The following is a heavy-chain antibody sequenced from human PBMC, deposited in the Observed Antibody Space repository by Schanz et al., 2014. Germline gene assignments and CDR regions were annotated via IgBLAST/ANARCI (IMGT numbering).Heavy chain of an antibody. V-gene: IGHV3-73*01. CDR1: GFTFSDSA. CDR2: IRSKADSYAT. Sequence: EVQLVESGGGLVQPGGSLNLSCAASGFTFSDSALHWVRQASGKGLGWVGRIRSKADSYATAYAASVKGRFTISRDDSKNTAYLQMNSLKTEDTAVYYCSSLNPTVTAYYYYGLDVWGQGTTVTVSS. D-gene: IGHD2-21*02. J-gene: IGHJ6*02. CDR3: SSLNPTVTAYYYYGLDV.